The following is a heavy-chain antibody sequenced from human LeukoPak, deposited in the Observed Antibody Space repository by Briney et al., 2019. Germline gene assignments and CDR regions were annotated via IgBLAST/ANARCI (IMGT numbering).Heavy chain of an antibody. CDR3: ARAPHSIAVAGNWYFDL. CDR2: VFYSGSS. V-gene: IGHV4-39*07. J-gene: IGHJ2*01. CDR1: GGSISSSSYY. Sequence: SETLSLTCTVSGGSISSSSYYWGWIRQPPGRGLEWIGGVFYSGSSYYNPSLKSRVTISVDTSKNLFSLKLNSVTAADTAVYYCARAPHSIAVAGNWYFDLWGRGTLVTVSS. D-gene: IGHD6-13*01.